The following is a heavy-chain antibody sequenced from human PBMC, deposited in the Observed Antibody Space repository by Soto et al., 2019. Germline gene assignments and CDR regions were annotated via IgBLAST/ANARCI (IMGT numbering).Heavy chain of an antibody. D-gene: IGHD4-17*01. CDR2: ISGGGETI. CDR3: AIRSTGDYGDYIRTDY. Sequence: EVQLVESGGDLVQPGGSLRLSCAASRFTFSDYSMNWVRQAPGKGLEWVSYISGGGETIYYADSVRGRFTISRDNAKNSLFLQMNSLREEDTAVYYCAIRSTGDYGDYIRTDYWGQGTLVTVSS. V-gene: IGHV3-48*02. CDR1: RFTFSDYS. J-gene: IGHJ4*02.